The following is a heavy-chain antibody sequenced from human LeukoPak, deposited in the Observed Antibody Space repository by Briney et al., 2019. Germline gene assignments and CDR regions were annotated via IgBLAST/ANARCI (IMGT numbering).Heavy chain of an antibody. CDR3: ARGAVADSFDY. Sequence: ASAKVSCKASGGTFSSYAISWVRQAPGQGLEWMGWISAYNGNTNYAQKLQGRVTMTTDTSTSTAYMELRSLRSDDTAVYYCARGAVADSFDYWGQGTLVTVSS. CDR2: ISAYNGNT. CDR1: GGTFSSYA. J-gene: IGHJ4*02. D-gene: IGHD6-19*01. V-gene: IGHV1-18*01.